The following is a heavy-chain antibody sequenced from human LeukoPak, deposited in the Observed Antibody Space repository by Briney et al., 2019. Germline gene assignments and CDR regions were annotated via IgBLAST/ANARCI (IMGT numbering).Heavy chain of an antibody. Sequence: PSETLSLTCTVSGGSISSYYWSWIRQPAGKGLEWIGRIDTSGNTNYKPSLKSRVTMSVDTSKNQFSLKLSSVTAADTAVYYCAYYYDSSGFYPEMSWGQGILVTVSS. CDR1: GGSISSYY. V-gene: IGHV4-4*07. J-gene: IGHJ4*02. D-gene: IGHD3-22*01. CDR2: IDTSGNT. CDR3: AYYYDSSGFYPEMS.